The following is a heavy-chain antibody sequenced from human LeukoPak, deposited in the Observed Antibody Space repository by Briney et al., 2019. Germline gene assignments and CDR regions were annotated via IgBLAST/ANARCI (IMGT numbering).Heavy chain of an antibody. J-gene: IGHJ4*02. Sequence: ASVKVSCKASGGTFSTYLITWVRQAPGQGLEWMGRFDPYVGVSTYAQKFKGRVTFTADASTTTSFMEVASLKSDDTGVYFCARGQSSANDRKGRTGLDSWGQGTLVTVSS. CDR3: ARGQSSANDRKGRTGLDS. CDR1: GGTFSTYL. V-gene: IGHV1-69*01. CDR2: FDPYVGVS. D-gene: IGHD2-2*01.